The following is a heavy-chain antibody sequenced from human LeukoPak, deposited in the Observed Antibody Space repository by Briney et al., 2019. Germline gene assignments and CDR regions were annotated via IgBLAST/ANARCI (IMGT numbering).Heavy chain of an antibody. V-gene: IGHV3-23*01. CDR1: GFTFSSYG. CDR3: AKKYEDSDGSYDAFDI. CDR2: ISGSGGST. J-gene: IGHJ3*02. D-gene: IGHD5-24*01. Sequence: GGSLRLSCAASGFTFSSYGMSWVRQAPGKGLEWVSGISGSGGSTYYADSVKGRFTISRDNSKNTLYLQMNSLKVEDTAVYYCAKKYEDSDGSYDAFDIWGQGTMVTVSS.